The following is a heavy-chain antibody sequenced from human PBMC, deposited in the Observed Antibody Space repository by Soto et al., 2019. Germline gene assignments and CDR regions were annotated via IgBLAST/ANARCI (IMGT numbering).Heavy chain of an antibody. J-gene: IGHJ4*02. V-gene: IGHV3-23*01. CDR1: GFTFSSYV. Sequence: PGGSLRLSCATSGFTFSSYVMSWVRQAPGKELEWVSTISGSGGSTHYADSAKGRFTISKDNSKNTLDLEMNTLRAEDTAVYYCTRKTPTLGDVLGAFDFWGQGTLVTVSS. CDR3: TRKTPTLGDVLGAFDF. CDR2: ISGSGGST. D-gene: IGHD3-16*01.